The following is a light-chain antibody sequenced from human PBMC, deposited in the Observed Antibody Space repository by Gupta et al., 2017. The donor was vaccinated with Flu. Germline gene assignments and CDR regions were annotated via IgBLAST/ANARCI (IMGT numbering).Light chain of an antibody. V-gene: IGLV2-8*01. CDR1: SSDVGAYNY. CDR2: EVN. J-gene: IGLJ1*01. Sequence: QSPLPPPPSASGSPGQSVTISCTGTSSDVGAYNYVSWYHHHPGKAPNLMIYEVNKRPSGVPDRFSGSKSGTTAALTISGLQAEDEADYYCASYAGSRSWGVFGRGTKVTVL. CDR3: ASYAGSRSWGV.